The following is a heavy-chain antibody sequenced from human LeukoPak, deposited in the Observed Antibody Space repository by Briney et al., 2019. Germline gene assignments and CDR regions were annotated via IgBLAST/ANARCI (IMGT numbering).Heavy chain of an antibody. Sequence: SETLSLTCTVSGGSISSGGYYWSWIRQHPGKGLEWIGYIYYSGSTYYNPPLKSRVTISVDTSKNQFSLKLSSVTAADTAVYYCARRYYDSSGYLYFDYWGQGTLVTVSS. J-gene: IGHJ4*02. CDR3: ARRYYDSSGYLYFDY. V-gene: IGHV4-31*03. CDR2: IYYSGST. D-gene: IGHD3-22*01. CDR1: GGSISSGGYY.